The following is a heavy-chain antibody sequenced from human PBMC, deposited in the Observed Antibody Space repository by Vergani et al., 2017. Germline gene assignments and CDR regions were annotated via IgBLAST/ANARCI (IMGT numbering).Heavy chain of an antibody. CDR3: ARVMYRDEASTGYRLEGMDI. V-gene: IGHV4-59*12. Sequence: QVQLEESGPGLVKPSETLSLTCTVSGGSFNTYYWSWIRQSPGKGLELIGYIYSTGSTNYNPTLNSRVTMSVDTSKNQFSIKLRSVTAADTAVYFCARVMYRDEASTGYRLEGMDIWGQGTTVTISS. J-gene: IGHJ6*02. CDR1: GGSFNTYY. D-gene: IGHD3-9*01. CDR2: IYSTGST.